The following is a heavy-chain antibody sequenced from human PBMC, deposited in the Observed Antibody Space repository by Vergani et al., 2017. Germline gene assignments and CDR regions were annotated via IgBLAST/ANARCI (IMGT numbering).Heavy chain of an antibody. V-gene: IGHV3-23*01. J-gene: IGHJ6*03. CDR2: ISGSGGST. CDR3: AKGGGYYYYMDF. Sequence: EVQLLESGGGLVQPGGSLRLSCAASGFTFSSYAMSWVRQAPGKGLEWVSAISGSGGSTYYAEYVKGRFTITGDNSKNTLYLQMSSLRAEDTAVYYWAKGGGYYYYMDFWGKGTTVTVSS. D-gene: IGHD2-15*01. CDR1: GFTFSSYA.